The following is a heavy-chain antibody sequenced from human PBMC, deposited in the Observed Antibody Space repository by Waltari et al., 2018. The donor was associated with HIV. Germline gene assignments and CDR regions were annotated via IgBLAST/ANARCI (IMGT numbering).Heavy chain of an antibody. CDR1: GGSLTDFY. CDR2: INQSGRS. V-gene: IGHV4-34*01. D-gene: IGHD3-10*01. J-gene: IGHJ5*02. CDR3: ARESRRRIRQGGINWFDP. Sequence: QVQLQQWGAGQLKASETLSLTCAVYGGSLTDFYWTWIRQCPGRGLEWIAEINQSGRSYFKPALKSRVTIAIDPAKKQFSLTLKSVTAADTGVYYCARESRRRIRQGGINWFDPWGQGTPVNVLS.